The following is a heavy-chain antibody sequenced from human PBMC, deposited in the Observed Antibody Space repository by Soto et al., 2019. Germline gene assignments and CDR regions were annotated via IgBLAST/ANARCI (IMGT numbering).Heavy chain of an antibody. CDR3: AREWGLLPYYVMNV. D-gene: IGHD7-27*01. J-gene: IGHJ6*02. CDR1: GDSVTSGSYY. Sequence: SETLSLTCIVSGDSVTSGSYYWTWLRQPPGKGLEWIGYISYTGRTKYNPFLQSRVTISVDTSKNDFSLNLSSVTAADTAVYFCAREWGLLPYYVMNVWGHGTAVTVSS. V-gene: IGHV4-61*03. CDR2: ISYTGRT.